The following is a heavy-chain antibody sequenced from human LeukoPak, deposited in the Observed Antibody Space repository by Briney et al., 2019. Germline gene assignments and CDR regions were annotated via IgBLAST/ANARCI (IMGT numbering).Heavy chain of an antibody. Sequence: GGSLRLSCAASGFTFSSYAMHWVRQAPGKGLEWVAVISYDGSNKYCADSVKGRFTIFRDNSKNTLYLQMNSLRAEDTAVYYCARDQFYGVRGVKQYYFDYWGQGTLVTVSS. J-gene: IGHJ4*02. CDR2: ISYDGSNK. D-gene: IGHD3-10*02. V-gene: IGHV3-30*04. CDR3: ARDQFYGVRGVKQYYFDY. CDR1: GFTFSSYA.